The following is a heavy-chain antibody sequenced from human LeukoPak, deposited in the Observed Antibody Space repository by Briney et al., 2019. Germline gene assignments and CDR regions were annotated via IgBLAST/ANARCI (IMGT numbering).Heavy chain of an antibody. CDR1: GFTFSSYG. CDR2: IQYDGSNK. V-gene: IGHV3-30*02. J-gene: IGHJ4*02. Sequence: PGGSLRLSCVASGFTFSSYGMHWARQAPGKGLEWVAFIQYDGSNKYFADSVKGRFAISRDNSKKTLYLQMNSLRAEDTAVYYCAKDPDYWGQGTLVTVSS. CDR3: AKDPDY.